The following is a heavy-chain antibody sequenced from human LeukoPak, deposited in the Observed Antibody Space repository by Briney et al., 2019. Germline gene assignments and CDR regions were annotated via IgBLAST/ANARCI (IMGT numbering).Heavy chain of an antibody. J-gene: IGHJ6*02. CDR2: IKQDGSEK. CDR3: ARDLRYCSSTSCSRYYYYYYGMDV. Sequence: PGGSLRLSCAASGFTFSSYGMHWVRQAPGKGLEWVANIKQDGSEKYYVDSVKGRFTISRDNAKNSLYLQMNSLRAEDTAVYYCARDLRYCSSTSCSRYYYYYYGMDVWGQGTTVTVSS. V-gene: IGHV3-7*01. D-gene: IGHD2-2*01. CDR1: GFTFSSYG.